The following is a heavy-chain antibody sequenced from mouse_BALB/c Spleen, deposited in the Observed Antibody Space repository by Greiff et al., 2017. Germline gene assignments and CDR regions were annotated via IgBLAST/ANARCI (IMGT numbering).Heavy chain of an antibody. V-gene: IGHV5-17*02. Sequence: EVKLMESGGGLVQPGGSRKLSCAASGFTFSSFGMHWVRQAPEKGLEWVAYISSGSSTIYYADTVKGRFTISRDNPKNTLFLQMTSLRSEDTAMYYCATLGDYFDYWGQGTTLTVSS. CDR1: GFTFSSFG. CDR2: ISSGSSTI. CDR3: ATLGDYFDY. J-gene: IGHJ2*01.